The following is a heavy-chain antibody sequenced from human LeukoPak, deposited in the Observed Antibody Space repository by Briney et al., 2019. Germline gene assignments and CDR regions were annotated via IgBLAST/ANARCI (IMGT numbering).Heavy chain of an antibody. D-gene: IGHD3-16*02. CDR3: ARYYVWGSYRYINFDY. CDR1: GGSISSGDYY. Sequence: PSETLSLTCTVSGGSISSGDYYWSWIRQPPGKGLEWIGYIYYSGSTYYNPSLKSRVTISVDTSRNQFSLKLSSVTAADTAVYYCARYYVWGSYRYINFDYWGQGTLVTVSS. V-gene: IGHV4-30-4*01. CDR2: IYYSGST. J-gene: IGHJ4*02.